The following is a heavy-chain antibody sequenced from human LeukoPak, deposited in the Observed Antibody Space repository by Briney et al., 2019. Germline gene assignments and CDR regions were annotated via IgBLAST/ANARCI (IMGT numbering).Heavy chain of an antibody. Sequence: GGSLRLSCAASGFTFSSYSINWVRQAPGKGLEWVSYISFSSDTIYCADSVKGRFTISRDNAKNSLYLQMNSLRAEDTAVYYCARDRTYYDTSGYGLWGQGTLVTVSS. J-gene: IGHJ4*02. CDR3: ARDRTYYDTSGYGL. CDR2: ISFSSDTI. CDR1: GFTFSSYS. V-gene: IGHV3-48*01. D-gene: IGHD3-22*01.